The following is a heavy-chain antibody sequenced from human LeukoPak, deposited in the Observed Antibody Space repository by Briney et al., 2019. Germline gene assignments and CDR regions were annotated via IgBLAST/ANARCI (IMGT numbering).Heavy chain of an antibody. D-gene: IGHD3-3*01. J-gene: IGHJ4*02. CDR3: TRVFGGYDVSDY. V-gene: IGHV3-7*03. CDR1: GFTFSDYY. CDR2: IKKDGSQK. Sequence: PGGSLRLSCAASGFTFSDYYMSWIRQAPGKGLEWVANIKKDGSQKYYVDSVEGRFTISRDNAKNSLYLQMDSLRVDDTAVYYCTRVFGGYDVSDYWGQGTLVTVSS.